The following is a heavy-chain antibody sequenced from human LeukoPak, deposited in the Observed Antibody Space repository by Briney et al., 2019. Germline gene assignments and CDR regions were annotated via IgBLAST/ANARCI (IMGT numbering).Heavy chain of an antibody. CDR2: FDPEDGET. Sequence: ASVKVSCKVSGYTLTELSMHWVRQAPGKGLEWMGVFDPEDGETIYAQKFQGRVTMTEDTSTDTAYMELSSLRSEDTAVYYCATDQVGSPYCSSTNCNWFDPWGQGTLVTVSS. CDR3: ATDQVGSPYCSSTNCNWFDP. J-gene: IGHJ5*02. D-gene: IGHD2-2*01. V-gene: IGHV1-24*01. CDR1: GYTLTELS.